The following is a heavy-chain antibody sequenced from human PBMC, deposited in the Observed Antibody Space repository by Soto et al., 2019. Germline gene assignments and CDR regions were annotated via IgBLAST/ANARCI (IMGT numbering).Heavy chain of an antibody. J-gene: IGHJ3*02. CDR3: ARDYSAVMGGAFDI. CDR1: GGTFSSYA. Sequence: SVKVSCKASGGTFSSYAISWVRQAPGQGLEWMGGIIPIFGTANYAQKFQGRVTITADESTSTAYMELSSLRSEDTAVYYCARDYSAVMGGAFDIWGQGTMVTVSS. D-gene: IGHD2-15*01. CDR2: IIPIFGTA. V-gene: IGHV1-69*13.